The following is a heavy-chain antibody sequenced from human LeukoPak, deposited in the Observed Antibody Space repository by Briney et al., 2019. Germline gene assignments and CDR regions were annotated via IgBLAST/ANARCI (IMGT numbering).Heavy chain of an antibody. D-gene: IGHD2-2*01. CDR3: ASGGEYQYRDDL. Sequence: AASGKGSCKASGYSFTCYDLHWVRQGTGQGLEWMGWMNPNRANTGYAQKLQGRVTMTNNTTISTAHMELPSLTSEYTAMYYCASGGEYQYRDDLWGQGTLVTVSS. CDR2: MNPNRANT. V-gene: IGHV1-8*01. J-gene: IGHJ5*02. CDR1: GYSFTCYD.